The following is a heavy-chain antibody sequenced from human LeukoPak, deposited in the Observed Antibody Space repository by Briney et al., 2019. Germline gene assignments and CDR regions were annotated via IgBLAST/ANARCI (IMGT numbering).Heavy chain of an antibody. CDR3: ARVGRSTWYVPS. Sequence: PSETLSLTCAVYGGSFSGYYWSWIRQPPGKGLEWIGEINHSGSTNYNPSLKSRVTISVDTSKNQFSLKLSSVTAADTAVYYCARVGRSTWYVPSWGQGTLVTVSS. CDR2: INHSGST. D-gene: IGHD6-13*01. J-gene: IGHJ5*02. CDR1: GGSFSGYY. V-gene: IGHV4-34*01.